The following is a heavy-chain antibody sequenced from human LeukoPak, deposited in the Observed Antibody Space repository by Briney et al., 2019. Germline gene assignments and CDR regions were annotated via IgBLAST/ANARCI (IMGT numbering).Heavy chain of an antibody. CDR2: INPNSGGT. J-gene: IGHJ6*02. V-gene: IGHV1-2*02. CDR1: GYTFTGYY. D-gene: IGHD1-7*01. Sequence: ASVPVSCKASGYTFTGYYMHWVRQAPGQGLEWMGWINPNSGGTNYAQKFQGRVTMTRDTSISTAYMEMSRLRSDDTAVYYCARAYNWNYRAPFGKDVWGQGTPVTVSS. CDR3: ARAYNWNYRAPFGKDV.